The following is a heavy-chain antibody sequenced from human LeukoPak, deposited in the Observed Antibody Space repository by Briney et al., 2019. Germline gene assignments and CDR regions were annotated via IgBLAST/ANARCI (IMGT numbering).Heavy chain of an antibody. CDR2: ISGSGGST. CDR1: GSTFSSYA. CDR3: AKAPHIVGATPFDY. J-gene: IGHJ4*02. D-gene: IGHD1-26*01. Sequence: GGSLRLSCAASGSTFSSYAMSWVRQAPGKGLEWVSAISGSGGSTYYADSVKGRFTISRDNSKNTLYLQMNSLRAEDTAVYYCAKAPHIVGATPFDYWGQGTLVTVSS. V-gene: IGHV3-23*01.